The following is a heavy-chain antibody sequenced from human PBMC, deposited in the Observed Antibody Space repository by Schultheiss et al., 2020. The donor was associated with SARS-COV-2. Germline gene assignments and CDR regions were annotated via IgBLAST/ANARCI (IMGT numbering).Heavy chain of an antibody. J-gene: IGHJ5*02. D-gene: IGHD6-13*01. CDR2: ISSSGSTI. CDR1: GFTFGDYA. Sequence: GGSLRLSCTASGFTFGDYAMSWVRQAPGKGLEWVSYISSSGSTIYYADSVKGRFTISRDNAKNSLYLQMNSLRAEDTAVYYCARGSSSWYWFDPWGQGTLVTVSS. CDR3: ARGSSSWYWFDP. V-gene: IGHV3-11*04.